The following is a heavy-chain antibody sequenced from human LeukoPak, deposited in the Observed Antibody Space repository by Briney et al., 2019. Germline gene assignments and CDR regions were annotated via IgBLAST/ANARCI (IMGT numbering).Heavy chain of an antibody. Sequence: SETLSLTCAVYGGSFSGYYWSWIRQPPGKGLEWIGEINHSGSTNYNPSLKSRVTISVDTSKNQFSLKLSSVTAADTAVYYCARGRRWGSTSWYRFNYWGQGTLVTVSS. V-gene: IGHV4-34*01. CDR2: INHSGST. CDR3: ARGRRWGSTSWYRFNY. J-gene: IGHJ4*02. D-gene: IGHD2-2*02. CDR1: GGSFSGYY.